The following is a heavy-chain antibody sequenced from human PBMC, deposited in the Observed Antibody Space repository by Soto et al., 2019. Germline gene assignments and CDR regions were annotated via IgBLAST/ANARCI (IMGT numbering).Heavy chain of an antibody. CDR2: IYYSGST. CDR3: ARVVPAAIAPWRYYYYMDV. D-gene: IGHD2-2*01. V-gene: IGHV4-59*01. Sequence: SETLSLTCTVSGGSISSYYWSWIRQPPGKGLEWIGYIYYSGSTNYNPSLKSRVTISVDTSKNQFSLKLSSVTAADTAVYYCARVVPAAIAPWRYYYYMDVWGKGTTVTAP. J-gene: IGHJ6*03. CDR1: GGSISSYY.